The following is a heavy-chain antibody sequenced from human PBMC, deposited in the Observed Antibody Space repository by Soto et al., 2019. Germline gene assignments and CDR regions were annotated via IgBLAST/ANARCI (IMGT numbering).Heavy chain of an antibody. V-gene: IGHV4-31*03. CDR2: IYYSGST. D-gene: IGHD3-22*01. J-gene: IGHJ4*02. CDR1: GGSISSGGYY. Sequence: SETLSLTCTVSGGSISSGGYYWSWIRQHPGKGLEWIGYIYYSGSTYYNPSLKSRVTISVDTSKNQFSLKLSSVTAADTAVYYCASYYYDSSGYYSTLFDYWGQGTLVTVSS. CDR3: ASYYYDSSGYYSTLFDY.